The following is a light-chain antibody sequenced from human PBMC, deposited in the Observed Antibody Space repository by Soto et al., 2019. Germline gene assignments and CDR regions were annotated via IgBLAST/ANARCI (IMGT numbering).Light chain of an antibody. Sequence: DIQMTQSPSSLSASVGERVTITCRASQRVNNYLNWYQQKPGQAPKVLIYAASSLRSGVPSRFSGSGSGTDFTLTISSLQPEDFATYYCQQTYNTPTTFGQGTNLEIK. J-gene: IGKJ2*01. V-gene: IGKV1-39*01. CDR2: AAS. CDR3: QQTYNTPTT. CDR1: QRVNNY.